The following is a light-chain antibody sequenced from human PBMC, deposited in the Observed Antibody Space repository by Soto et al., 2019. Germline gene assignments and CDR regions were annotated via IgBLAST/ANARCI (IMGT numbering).Light chain of an antibody. V-gene: IGLV2-14*03. J-gene: IGLJ3*02. CDR2: DVS. CDR3: SSYTSSSTRV. CDR1: SSDIGGYNY. Sequence: QSVLTQPASVSGSAGQSITISCTGTSSDIGGYNYVSWYQQHPGKAPKLLISDVSSRPSGVSSRFSGSKSGNTASLTISGLQAEDEADYYCSSYTSSSTRVFGGGTTVTVL.